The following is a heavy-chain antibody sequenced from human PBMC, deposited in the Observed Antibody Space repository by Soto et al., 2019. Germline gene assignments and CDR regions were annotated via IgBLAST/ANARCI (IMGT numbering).Heavy chain of an antibody. D-gene: IGHD5-12*01. CDR3: ARDTYSGYDFGL. Sequence: QVQLREWGPGLVKPSQTLSLTCSVSGASVAGGSYYWICVRQPPGKGLEWSGYIPSKGRPFYNPSLTRRGTISADTSKNQLSLQLTSVTAADTAVYYCARDTYSGYDFGLGGQGTLVTVSS. V-gene: IGHV4-30-4*01. CDR1: GASVAGGSYY. J-gene: IGHJ5*02. CDR2: IPSKGRP.